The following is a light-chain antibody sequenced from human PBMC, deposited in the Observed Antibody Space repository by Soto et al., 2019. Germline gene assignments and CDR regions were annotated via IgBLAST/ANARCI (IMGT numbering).Light chain of an antibody. CDR2: GAS. CDR1: QSVSSN. J-gene: IGKJ4*01. CDR3: QQYNNWPQT. V-gene: IGKV3-15*01. Sequence: EIVMTQSPATLSVSPGERATLSCRASQSVSSNLAWYQQKPDQAPRLLIYGASTRATGIPARFSGSGTGTQLSLAISSLQSEDFAVSYCQQYNNWPQTSGGGTKVEIK.